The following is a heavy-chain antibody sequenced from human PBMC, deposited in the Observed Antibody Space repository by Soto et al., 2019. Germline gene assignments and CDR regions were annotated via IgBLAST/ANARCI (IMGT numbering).Heavy chain of an antibody. CDR3: ARSPPSSYYGGSGTFDS. J-gene: IGHJ4*02. CDR1: GGFTSTNNW. CDR2: AYHSGST. Sequence: QLQLQESGPGLVRPWGTLSLTCAVSGGFTSTNNWWSWVRQPPGKGLEWIGDAYHSGSTEYNPSLKSRVSISVDKSKNQISLKLTSATAADTAVYYCARSPPSSYYGGSGTFDSWGQGTLVTVSS. V-gene: IGHV4-4*02. D-gene: IGHD3-10*01.